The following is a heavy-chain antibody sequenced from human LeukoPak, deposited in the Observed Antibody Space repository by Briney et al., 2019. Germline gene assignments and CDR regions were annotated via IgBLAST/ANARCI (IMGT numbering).Heavy chain of an antibody. CDR3: ARLKDCYDSSGYYPNDAFDI. CDR2: INHSGST. CDR1: GGSFSGYY. V-gene: IGHV4-34*01. D-gene: IGHD3-22*01. Sequence: PSETLSLTCAVYGGSFSGYYWGWIRQPPGKGLEWIGEINHSGSTNYNPSLKSRVTISVDTSKNQFSLKLSSVTAADTAVYYCARLKDCYDSSGYYPNDAFDIWGQGTMVTVSS. J-gene: IGHJ3*02.